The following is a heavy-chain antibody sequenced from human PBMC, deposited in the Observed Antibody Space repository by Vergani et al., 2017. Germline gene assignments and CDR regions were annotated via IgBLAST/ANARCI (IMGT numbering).Heavy chain of an antibody. CDR3: ATTRYSVYDSDRDFDY. CDR2: FDPEDGET. J-gene: IGHJ4*02. D-gene: IGHD5/OR15-5a*01. V-gene: IGHV1-24*01. CDR1: GYTFTSYG. Sequence: QVQLVQSGAEVKKPGASVKVSCKASGYTFTSYGISWVRPAPGKGLEWMGGFDPEDGETIYAQNFPGRVTMTEDTSTDTAYMELSSLRSEDTAVYYCATTRYSVYDSDRDFDYWGQGTLVTVSS.